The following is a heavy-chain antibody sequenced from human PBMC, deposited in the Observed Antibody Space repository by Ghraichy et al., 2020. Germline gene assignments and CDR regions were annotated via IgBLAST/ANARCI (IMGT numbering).Heavy chain of an antibody. CDR1: GFTFSSSA. CDR2: IRIKANSYAT. J-gene: IGHJ3*02. Sequence: GGSLRLSCAASGFTFSSSAMHWVRQASGKGLEWVGRIRIKANSYATAYAASVKGRLTISGDDSKNTAYLQMTSLKTEDTAVYYCTRGWVEVTASFAFDIWGQGTMVTVSS. V-gene: IGHV3-73*01. CDR3: TRGWVEVTASFAFDI. D-gene: IGHD2-21*02.